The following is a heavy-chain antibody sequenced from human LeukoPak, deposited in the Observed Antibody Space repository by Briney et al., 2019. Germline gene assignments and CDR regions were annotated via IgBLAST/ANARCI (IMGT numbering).Heavy chain of an antibody. CDR3: AIEVRAAAAGNGDAANWFDP. V-gene: IGHV4-59*01. CDR2: IYYSGST. J-gene: IGHJ5*02. D-gene: IGHD6-13*01. CDR1: GGSISSYY. Sequence: SETLSLTCTVSGGSISSYYWSWIRQPPGKGLEWIGYIYYSGSTNYNPSLKSRVTISVDTSKNQFSLKLSSVTAADTAVYYCAIEVRAAAAGNGDAANWFDPWGQGTLVTVSS.